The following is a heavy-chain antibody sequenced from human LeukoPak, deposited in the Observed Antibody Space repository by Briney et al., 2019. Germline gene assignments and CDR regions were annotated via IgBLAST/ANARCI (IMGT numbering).Heavy chain of an antibody. V-gene: IGHV4-59*12. CDR2: ISYSGRT. J-gene: IGHJ5*02. CDR1: GGSINNYY. Sequence: SETLSLTCTVSGGSINNYYWSWIRQPPGKGLDWIGYISYSGRTNYNPSLKSRVTISVDTSKNQFSLKLSSLTAVDTAVYYCASGSMAAHNWFDPWGQGTLVTVPS. CDR3: ASGSMAAHNWFDP. D-gene: IGHD6-6*01.